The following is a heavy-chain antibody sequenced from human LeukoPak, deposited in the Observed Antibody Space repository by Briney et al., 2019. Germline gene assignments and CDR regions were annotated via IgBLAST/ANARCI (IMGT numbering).Heavy chain of an antibody. J-gene: IGHJ4*02. CDR1: SGSISTFY. CDR2: VYQSGTT. D-gene: IGHD3-22*01. V-gene: IGHV4-59*08. Sequence: SETLSLTCTVSSGSISTFYWSWIRQPPGKGLEWIGYVYQSGTTSYNPSLKRRVTISSDTSKNQFALRVTSVTAADTAVYYCAQFDSGGYYSTYWGQGTLVTVSS. CDR3: AQFDSGGYYSTY.